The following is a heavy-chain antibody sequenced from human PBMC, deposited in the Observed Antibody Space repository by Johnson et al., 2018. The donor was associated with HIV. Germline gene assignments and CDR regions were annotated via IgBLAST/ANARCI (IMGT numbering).Heavy chain of an antibody. V-gene: IGHV3-33*08. D-gene: IGHD4-23*01. Sequence: QMQLVESGGGVMQPGKSLRLSCEASGFTFRSYAMHWVRQAPGKGLEWVAVIWYDGSNKYYADSVKGQFTISRDNSKNTLYLQMNSLRAGDTAVYYCAREAQTHAFDIWGQGTMVTVSS. CDR1: GFTFRSYA. CDR2: IWYDGSNK. CDR3: AREAQTHAFDI. J-gene: IGHJ3*02.